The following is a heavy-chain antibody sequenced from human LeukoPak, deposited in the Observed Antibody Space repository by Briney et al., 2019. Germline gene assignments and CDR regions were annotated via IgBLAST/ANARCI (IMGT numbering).Heavy chain of an antibody. J-gene: IGHJ4*02. V-gene: IGHV1-18*01. Sequence: ASVKVSCKASGYTFTSYGISWVRQAPGQGLGWMGWISAYNGNTNYAQKLQGRVTMTTDTSTSTAYMELRSLRSDDTAVYYCARVRSGYDPADYWGQGTLVTVSS. CDR1: GYTFTSYG. D-gene: IGHD5-12*01. CDR3: ARVRSGYDPADY. CDR2: ISAYNGNT.